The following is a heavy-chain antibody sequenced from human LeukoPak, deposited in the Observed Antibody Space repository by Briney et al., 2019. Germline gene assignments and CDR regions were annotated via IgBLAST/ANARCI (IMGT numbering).Heavy chain of an antibody. CDR1: GFTFDDYA. V-gene: IGHV3-43D*04. CDR3: AKDTGRGYYGSVKIPVSYYYYMDV. J-gene: IGHJ6*03. Sequence: GGSLRLSCAASGFTFDDYAMHWVRQAPGKGLEWVSLISWDGGSTYYADSVKGRFTISRDNSKNSLYLQMNSLRAEDTALYYCAKDTGRGYYGSVKIPVSYYYYMDVWGKGTTVTVSS. D-gene: IGHD3-10*01. CDR2: ISWDGGST.